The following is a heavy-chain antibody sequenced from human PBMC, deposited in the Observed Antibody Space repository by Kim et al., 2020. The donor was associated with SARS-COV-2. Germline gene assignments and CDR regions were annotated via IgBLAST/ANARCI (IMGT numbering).Heavy chain of an antibody. J-gene: IGHJ4*02. Sequence: KGRFTISRDKAKNSLYLQMNSLRDEETAVYYCARDPTYDFWSGYSRSFDYWGQGTLVTVSS. D-gene: IGHD3-3*01. CDR3: ARDPTYDFWSGYSRSFDY. V-gene: IGHV3-48*02.